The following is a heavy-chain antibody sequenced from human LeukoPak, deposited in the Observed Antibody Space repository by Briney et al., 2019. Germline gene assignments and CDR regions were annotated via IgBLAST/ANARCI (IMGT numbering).Heavy chain of an antibody. Sequence: MTGGSLRLSCAASGFTFSSYSMNWVRQAPGKGLEWVSSISNSSSYIYYADSVKGRFTISRDNAKNSLYLQMNSLRAEDTGVYYCARRVAVADNYFDYWGQGTLVTVSS. CDR1: GFTFSSYS. D-gene: IGHD6-19*01. CDR3: ARRVAVADNYFDY. CDR2: ISNSSSYI. J-gene: IGHJ4*02. V-gene: IGHV3-21*01.